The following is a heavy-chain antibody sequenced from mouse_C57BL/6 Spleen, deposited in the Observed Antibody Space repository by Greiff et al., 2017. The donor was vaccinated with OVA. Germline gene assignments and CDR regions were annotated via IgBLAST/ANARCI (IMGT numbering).Heavy chain of an antibody. V-gene: IGHV7-3*01. CDR2: IRNKANGYTT. Sequence: DVKLVESGGGLVQPGGSLSLSCAASGFTFSDYYMSWVRQPPGKALEWLGFIRNKANGYTTEYSASVKGRFTISRDNSQSILYLQMNALRAEDSATYYCARYTTTDWYVDVWGTGTTVTVSS. J-gene: IGHJ1*03. D-gene: IGHD1-1*01. CDR3: ARYTTTDWYVDV. CDR1: GFTFSDYY.